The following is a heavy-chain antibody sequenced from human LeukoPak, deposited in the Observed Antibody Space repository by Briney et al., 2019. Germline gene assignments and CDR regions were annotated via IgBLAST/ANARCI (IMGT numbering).Heavy chain of an antibody. CDR2: VNRSGGT. CDR3: AREHEDHRGAFDI. D-gene: IGHD2-15*01. V-gene: IGHV4-34*01. J-gene: IGHJ3*02. Sequence: SETLSLTCAVYGGSFRGYYWNWIRQPPGKTPEWIGEVNRSGGTNYNPSLKGRVTISVDTSKNQFSLKLNSATAADTALYYCAREHEDHRGAFDIWGQGTTVTVSS. CDR1: GGSFRGYY.